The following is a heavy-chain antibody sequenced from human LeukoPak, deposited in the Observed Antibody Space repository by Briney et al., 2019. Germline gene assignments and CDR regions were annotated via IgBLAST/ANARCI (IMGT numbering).Heavy chain of an antibody. V-gene: IGHV3-7*03. J-gene: IGHJ4*02. D-gene: IGHD3-3*01. Sequence: GGSLRLSCAASGFTFSSYWMSWVRQAPGKGLEWVANIKQDGSEKYYVDPVKGRFTISRDNAKNSLYLQMNSLRAEDTALYYCARGPIFGVVIIPYYFDYWGQGTLVTVSS. CDR2: IKQDGSEK. CDR3: ARGPIFGVVIIPYYFDY. CDR1: GFTFSSYW.